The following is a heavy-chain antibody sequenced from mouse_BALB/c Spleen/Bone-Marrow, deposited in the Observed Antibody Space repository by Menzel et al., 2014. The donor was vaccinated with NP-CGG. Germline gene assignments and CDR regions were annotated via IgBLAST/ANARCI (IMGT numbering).Heavy chain of an antibody. CDR1: GFTFSSFG. D-gene: IGHD1-1*01. V-gene: IGHV5-17*02. J-gene: IGHJ2*01. CDR2: ISSGSSTI. Sequence: EVMLVESGGGLVQPGGSRKLSCAASGFTFSSFGMHWVRQAPEKGLEWVAYISSGSSTIYYADTVKGRFTISRDNPKNTLFLQMTSLRFEDTAMYYCASSPYGYFDYWGQGTTLTVSS. CDR3: ASSPYGYFDY.